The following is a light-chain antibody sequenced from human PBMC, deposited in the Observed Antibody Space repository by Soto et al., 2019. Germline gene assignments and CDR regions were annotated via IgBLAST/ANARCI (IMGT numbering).Light chain of an antibody. CDR3: QQSFTTWLT. CDR1: QSIDTY. Sequence: DIQMTQSPSSLSASVGDRVTITCRASQSIDTYLNWYQQKPGKAPNLLIYSASNLQSGVPSRFSGSGFGTYFTFTISSLQPEDFATYYCQQSFTTWLTFGGGTKVEIK. V-gene: IGKV1-39*01. CDR2: SAS. J-gene: IGKJ4*01.